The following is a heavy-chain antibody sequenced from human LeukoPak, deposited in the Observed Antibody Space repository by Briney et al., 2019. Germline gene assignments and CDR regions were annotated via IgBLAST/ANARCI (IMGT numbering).Heavy chain of an antibody. J-gene: IGHJ2*01. V-gene: IGHV3-23*01. Sequence: HAGGSLRLSCAASGFTFSSYAMSWVRQAPGKGLEWVSAISGSGGSTYYADSVKGRFTISRDNSKNTLYLQMNSLRAEDTAVYYCARGRGVYGYWYFDLWGRGTLVTVSS. CDR2: ISGSGGST. D-gene: IGHD2-15*01. CDR3: ARGRGVYGYWYFDL. CDR1: GFTFSSYA.